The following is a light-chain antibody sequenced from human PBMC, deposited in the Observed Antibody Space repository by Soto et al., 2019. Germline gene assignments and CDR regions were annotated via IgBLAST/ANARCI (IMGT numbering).Light chain of an antibody. Sequence: EIVLTQSPGTLSLSPGERATLSCRASQSVRSNYLAWYQQKPGQAPRLLIYGASSRATGIPDRLSGSGSGTDFTLTINRLEPEDCAVYYCQLYGPSPRTYGQGTKGAIK. CDR1: QSVRSNY. J-gene: IGKJ1*01. CDR2: GAS. V-gene: IGKV3-20*01. CDR3: QLYGPSPRT.